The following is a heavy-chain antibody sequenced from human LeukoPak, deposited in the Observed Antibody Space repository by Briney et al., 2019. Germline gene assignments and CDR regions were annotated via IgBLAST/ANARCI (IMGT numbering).Heavy chain of an antibody. V-gene: IGHV4-34*01. D-gene: IGHD5-18*01. CDR1: GGSFSGYY. CDR3: ASGYSYGYDY. J-gene: IGHJ4*02. Sequence: SETLSLTCAVYGGSFSGYYWSWIRQPPGKGLEWIGEINHSGSTYYNPSLKSRVTISVDTSKNQFSLKLSSVTAADTAVYYCASGYSYGYDYWGQGTLVTVSS. CDR2: INHSGST.